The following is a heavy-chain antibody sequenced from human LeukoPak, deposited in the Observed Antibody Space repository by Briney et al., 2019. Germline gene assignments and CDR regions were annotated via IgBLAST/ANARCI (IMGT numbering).Heavy chain of an antibody. D-gene: IGHD3-3*01. V-gene: IGHV4-34*01. J-gene: IGHJ4*02. CDR3: ARAIITIFGVVTVFDY. Sequence: PSETLSLTCAVYGGSFSGYYWSWIRQPPGKGLEWIGEINHRGSTNYNPSLKSRVTISVDTSKNQFSLKLSSVTAADTAAYYCARAIITIFGVVTVFDYWGQGTLVTVSS. CDR1: GGSFSGYY. CDR2: INHRGST.